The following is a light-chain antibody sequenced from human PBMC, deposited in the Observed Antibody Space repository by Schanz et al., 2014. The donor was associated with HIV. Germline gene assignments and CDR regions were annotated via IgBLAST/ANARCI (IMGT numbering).Light chain of an antibody. CDR1: NSDVGGYDS. CDR3: CSFGV. CDR2: DVN. J-gene: IGLJ1*01. Sequence: QSVLTQPASVSGSPGQSITISCTGTNSDVGGYDSLSWYQQHPGKAPKLIIYDVNYRPSGSSNRFSGSKSGSTASLAIFGLQAGDEADYYCCSFGVFGTGTKLTVL. V-gene: IGLV2-14*01.